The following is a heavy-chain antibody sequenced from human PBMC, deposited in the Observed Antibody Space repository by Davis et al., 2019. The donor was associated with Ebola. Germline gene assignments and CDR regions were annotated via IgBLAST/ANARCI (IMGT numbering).Heavy chain of an antibody. CDR3: ARDNPYCSSTSCYFDD. J-gene: IGHJ4*02. CDR2: IIPSFGTA. CDR1: AGTFSSYA. Sequence: AASVKVSCKASAGTFSSYAISWVRQAPGQGLEWMGGIIPSFGTANYAQKFQGRVTITADESTSTAYMELSSLRSEDTAVYYCARDNPYCSSTSCYFDDWGQGTLVTVSS. D-gene: IGHD2-2*01. V-gene: IGHV1-69*13.